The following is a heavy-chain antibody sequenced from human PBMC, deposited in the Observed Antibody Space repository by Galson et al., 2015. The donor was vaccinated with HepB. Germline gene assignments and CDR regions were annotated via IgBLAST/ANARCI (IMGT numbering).Heavy chain of an antibody. Sequence: SLRLSCAASGFSFGFYGMHWVRQAPGKGLEWVAFISYDGSNKYYTDSVKGRFTISRDNSKNTLYLQMNSLRVEDTAVYYCAKVRPPGGSGWDENDMDVWGQGTTVTVSS. CDR1: GFSFGFYG. J-gene: IGHJ6*02. D-gene: IGHD6-19*01. CDR3: AKVRPPGGSGWDENDMDV. V-gene: IGHV3-30*18. CDR2: ISYDGSNK.